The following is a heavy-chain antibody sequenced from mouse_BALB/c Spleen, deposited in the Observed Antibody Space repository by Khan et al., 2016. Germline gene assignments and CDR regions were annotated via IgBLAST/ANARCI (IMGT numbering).Heavy chain of an antibody. D-gene: IGHD1-1*01. CDR1: GYTFTNYG. CDR3: ARDHSSSYGWFSY. J-gene: IGHJ3*01. V-gene: IGHV9-1*02. Sequence: QIQLVQSGPELKKPGETVKISCKASGYTFTNYGMNWVKQAPGKGLKWMGWINTSTGEAAYSDDFKGRFAFALETSASTAYLQINNLKNEDMATYFCARDHSSSYGWFSYWGQGTLVTVSA. CDR2: INTSTGEA.